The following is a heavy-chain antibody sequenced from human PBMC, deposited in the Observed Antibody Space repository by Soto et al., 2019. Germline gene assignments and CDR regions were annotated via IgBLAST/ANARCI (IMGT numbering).Heavy chain of an antibody. CDR3: AKESPYASGTSRLYYFDY. CDR2: VSNDGSTT. CDR1: GFTFNNYA. D-gene: IGHD3-10*01. V-gene: IGHV3-23*01. J-gene: IGHJ4*02. Sequence: GGSLRLSCAASGFTFNNYAMSWVRQAPGKGLEWVSAVSNDGSTTYYADPVKGRFTISRDNSKNTLSLQMNSLKDDDTAAYYCAKESPYASGTSRLYYFDYWGQGTLVTVSS.